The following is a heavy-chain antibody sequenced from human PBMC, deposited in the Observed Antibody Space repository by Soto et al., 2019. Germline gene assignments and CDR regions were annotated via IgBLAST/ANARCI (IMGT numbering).Heavy chain of an antibody. J-gene: IGHJ4*02. D-gene: IGHD2-15*01. Sequence: QVQLVESGGGVVQPGRSLRLSCAASGFTFSSYGMHWVRQAPGKGLEWVAVISYDGSNKYYADSVKGRFTISRDNSKNTLYLQMTSLRAEDTAVYYCAKDRDIVVVVAAFDYWGQGTLVTVS. CDR2: ISYDGSNK. CDR3: AKDRDIVVVVAAFDY. CDR1: GFTFSSYG. V-gene: IGHV3-30*18.